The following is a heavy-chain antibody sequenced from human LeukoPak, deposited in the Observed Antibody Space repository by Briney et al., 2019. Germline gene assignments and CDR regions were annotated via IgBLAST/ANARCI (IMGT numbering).Heavy chain of an antibody. J-gene: IGHJ4*02. D-gene: IGHD5-24*01. CDR1: GGSFSGYY. CDR3: ARGGRRWLQSGYFDY. V-gene: IGHV4-34*01. CDR2: INHSGST. Sequence: PSETLSLTCAVYGGSFSGYYWSWIRQPPGKGLEWIGEINHSGSTNYNPSLKSRVTISVDTSKNQFSLKLSSVTAADTAVCYCARGGRRWLQSGYFDYWGQGTLVTVSS.